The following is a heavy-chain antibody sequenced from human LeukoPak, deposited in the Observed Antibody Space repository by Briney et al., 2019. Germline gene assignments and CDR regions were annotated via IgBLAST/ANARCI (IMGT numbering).Heavy chain of an antibody. CDR2: IYYSGST. CDR1: GGSISSYY. Sequence: SETLSLTCTVSGGSISSYYWSWIRQPPGKGLEGIGYIYYSGSTNYNPSLKSRVTISVDTSKIQFSLKLSSVTAADTAMYYCARGIALYCYYYMDVWGKGTTVTVSS. J-gene: IGHJ6*03. V-gene: IGHV4-59*08. CDR3: ARGIALYCYYYMDV. D-gene: IGHD6-13*01.